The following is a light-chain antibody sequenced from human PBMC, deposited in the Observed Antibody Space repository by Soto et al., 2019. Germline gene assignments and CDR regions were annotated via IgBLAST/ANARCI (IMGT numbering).Light chain of an antibody. CDR2: SSI. J-gene: IGLJ2*01. V-gene: IGLV1-44*01. Sequence: QPVLTQPPSASGTPGQRVTISCSGSSSNIGSNTVNWYQKFPGTAPKLLIYSSILRPSGVPDRFSGSKSGTSASLAISGLQSEDEADYSCTAWDDSLNGVLFGGVTKLTVL. CDR3: TAWDDSLNGVL. CDR1: SSNIGSNT.